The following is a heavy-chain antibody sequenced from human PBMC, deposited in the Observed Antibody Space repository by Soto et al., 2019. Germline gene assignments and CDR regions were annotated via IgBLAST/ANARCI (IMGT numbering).Heavy chain of an antibody. Sequence: SETLSLTCTVSGGSITNHFWSWIRQPAGKRLEWIGRIYSSGNTMYNPSLKSRVTMSIDTSKYQFSLTLSSVSAADTAIYLCARDNVWSGTYSFFDSWGQGILVTVSS. CDR2: IYSSGNT. CDR1: GGSITNHF. CDR3: ARDNVWSGTYSFFDS. J-gene: IGHJ4*02. V-gene: IGHV4-4*07. D-gene: IGHD3-3*01.